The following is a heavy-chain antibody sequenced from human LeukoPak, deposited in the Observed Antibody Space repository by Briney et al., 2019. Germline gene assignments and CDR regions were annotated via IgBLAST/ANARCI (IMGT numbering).Heavy chain of an antibody. CDR1: GFTFSNAW. CDR2: IKSKTDGGTT. J-gene: IGHJ4*02. D-gene: IGHD2-15*01. Sequence: KPGGSLRLSCVASGFTFSNAWMSWVHQAPGKGLEWVDRIKSKTDGGTTDYAAPVKGRFSLSRDDSKNTLYLQMNSLKTEDTAVYYCTGSPYATNDYWGQGTLVTVSS. CDR3: TGSPYATNDY. V-gene: IGHV3-15*01.